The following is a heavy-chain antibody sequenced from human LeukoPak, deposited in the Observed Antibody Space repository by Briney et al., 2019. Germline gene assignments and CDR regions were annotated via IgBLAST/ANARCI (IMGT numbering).Heavy chain of an antibody. J-gene: IGHJ3*02. CDR1: GFTFSSYS. CDR2: ISSSSSTI. V-gene: IGHV3-48*04. D-gene: IGHD3-9*01. Sequence: GGSLRLSCAASGFTFSSYSMNWVRQAPGKGLEWVSYISSSSSTIYYADSVKGRFTISRDNAKSSLYLQMNSLRAEDTAVYYCARDLYDILTGYGAFDIWGQGTMVTVSS. CDR3: ARDLYDILTGYGAFDI.